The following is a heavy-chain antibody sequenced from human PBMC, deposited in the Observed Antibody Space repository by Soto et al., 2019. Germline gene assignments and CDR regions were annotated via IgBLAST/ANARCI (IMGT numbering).Heavy chain of an antibody. Sequence: ASVKVSCKASGYTFTSYGISWVRQAPGQGLEWMGWISAYNGNTNYAQKLQGRVTMTTDTSTSTAYMELRSLRSDDTAVYYCARNLVGATTFYAFDIWGQGTMVTVSS. CDR1: GYTFTSYG. J-gene: IGHJ3*02. CDR2: ISAYNGNT. CDR3: ARNLVGATTFYAFDI. V-gene: IGHV1-18*01. D-gene: IGHD1-26*01.